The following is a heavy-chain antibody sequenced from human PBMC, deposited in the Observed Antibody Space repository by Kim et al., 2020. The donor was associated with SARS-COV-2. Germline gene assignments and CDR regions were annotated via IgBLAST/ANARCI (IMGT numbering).Heavy chain of an antibody. J-gene: IGHJ6*02. CDR1: GGSFSGYY. Sequence: SETLSLTCAVYGGSFSGYYWSWIRQPPGKGLEWIGEINHSGSTNYNPSLKSRVTISVDTSKNQFSLKLSSVTAADTAVYYCARIASIVRMRYSGSYYEGNYYYGMDVWGQGTTVTVSS. D-gene: IGHD1-26*01. CDR3: ARIASIVRMRYSGSYYEGNYYYGMDV. CDR2: INHSGST. V-gene: IGHV4-34*01.